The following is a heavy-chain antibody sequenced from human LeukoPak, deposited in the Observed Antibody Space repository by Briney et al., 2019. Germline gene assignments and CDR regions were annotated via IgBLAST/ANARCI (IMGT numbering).Heavy chain of an antibody. CDR2: ISGSGGST. Sequence: GGSLRLSCAASGFTFSSYAMSWVRQAPGKGLEWASAISGSGGSTYYADSVKGRFTISRDNSKNTLYLQMSTLRAEDTAVYYCAEDAVYSSGWYWFDPWGQGTLVTVSS. J-gene: IGHJ5*02. D-gene: IGHD6-19*01. CDR1: GFTFSSYA. V-gene: IGHV3-23*01. CDR3: AEDAVYSSGWYWFDP.